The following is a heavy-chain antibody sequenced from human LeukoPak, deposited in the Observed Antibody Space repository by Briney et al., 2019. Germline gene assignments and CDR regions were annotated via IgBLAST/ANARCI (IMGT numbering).Heavy chain of an antibody. V-gene: IGHV1-69*05. Sequence: GASVKVSCKASGGTFSSYAISWVRQAPGQGLEWMGRIIPISGTVKYAQKFQGRVTITTDESTSTAYMELSSLRSEDTAVYYCAREGIAAAGTVLWFDPWGQGTLVTVSS. CDR3: AREGIAAAGTVLWFDP. CDR1: GGTFSSYA. CDR2: IIPISGTV. J-gene: IGHJ5*02. D-gene: IGHD6-13*01.